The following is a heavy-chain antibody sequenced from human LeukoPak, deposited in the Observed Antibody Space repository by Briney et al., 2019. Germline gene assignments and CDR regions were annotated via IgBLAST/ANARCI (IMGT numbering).Heavy chain of an antibody. D-gene: IGHD6-19*01. V-gene: IGHV3-64*01. CDR1: GFTFSSYP. J-gene: IGHJ4*02. Sequence: GGSLRLSCAAFGFTFSSYPMHWVRQAPGKGLEYVSVISSNGDSTYYANSVKGRFTISRDNSKNTLYLQMGSLRAEDMAVYYCARGFGAVAGNNFDYWGQGTLVTVSS. CDR2: ISSNGDST. CDR3: ARGFGAVAGNNFDY.